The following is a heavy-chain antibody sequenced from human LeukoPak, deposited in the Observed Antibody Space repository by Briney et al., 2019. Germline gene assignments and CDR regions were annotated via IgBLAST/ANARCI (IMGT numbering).Heavy chain of an antibody. J-gene: IGHJ3*02. CDR3: AREEPHIVVVPAATPNAFDI. CDR1: GGSISSYY. V-gene: IGHV4-4*07. CDR2: IYTSGST. D-gene: IGHD2-2*01. Sequence: PSETLSLTCTVSGGSISSYYWSWIRQPAGKGLEWIGRIYTSGSTNYNPSLKSRVTMSVDTSKNQFSLKLSSVTAADTAVYYCAREEPHIVVVPAATPNAFDIWGQGTMVTVSS.